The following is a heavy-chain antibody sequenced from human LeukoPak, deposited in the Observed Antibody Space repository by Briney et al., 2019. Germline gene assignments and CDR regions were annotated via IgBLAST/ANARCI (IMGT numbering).Heavy chain of an antibody. D-gene: IGHD4-17*01. J-gene: IGHJ3*02. CDR2: IKSKTDGGTT. V-gene: IGHV3-15*01. CDR1: GFTVSSDY. CDR3: TTFDYGNAFDI. Sequence: GGSLRLSCAASGFTVSSDYMSWVRQAPGKGLEWVGRIKSKTDGGTTDYAAPVKGRFTISRDDSKNTLYLQMNSLKTEDTAVYYCTTFDYGNAFDIWGQGTMVTVSS.